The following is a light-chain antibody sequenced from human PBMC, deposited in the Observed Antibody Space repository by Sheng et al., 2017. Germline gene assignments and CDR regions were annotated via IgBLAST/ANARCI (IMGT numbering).Light chain of an antibody. CDR3: LITYSGIGAV. CDR1: TGAVTSGHY. CDR2: DTT. J-gene: IGLJ1*01. V-gene: IGLV7-46*01. Sequence: QAVVTQEPSLTVSPGGTVTLTCGSSTGAVTSGHYAYWFQQRPGQAPRTLIYDTTNKHSSDTCRFLRLPPWGERLPSTLSGLAQPEDEADYYCLITYSGIGAVFGTGTEGHRP.